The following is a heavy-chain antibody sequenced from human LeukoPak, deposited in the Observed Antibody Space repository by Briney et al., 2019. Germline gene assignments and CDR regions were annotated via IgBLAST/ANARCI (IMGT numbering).Heavy chain of an antibody. CDR2: IIPIFGTA. CDR1: GGTFSSYA. Sequence: SVKVSCKASGGTFSSYAISWVRQAPGQGLEWMGGIIPIFGTANYAQKFQGKVTITADESTSTAYMELSSLRSEDTAVYYCARTGGSSWYQYFGFDYWGQGTLVTVSS. CDR3: ARTGGSSWYQYFGFDY. V-gene: IGHV1-69*13. D-gene: IGHD6-13*01. J-gene: IGHJ4*02.